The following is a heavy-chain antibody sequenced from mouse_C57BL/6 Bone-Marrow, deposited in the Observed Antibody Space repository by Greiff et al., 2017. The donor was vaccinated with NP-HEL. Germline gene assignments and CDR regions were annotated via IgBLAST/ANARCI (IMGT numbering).Heavy chain of an antibody. CDR2: IWGDGST. Sequence: VKLVESGPGLVAPSQSLSITCTVSGFSFTSYGVSWVRQPPGKGLEWLGVIWGDGSTNYHSALISRLRISKDNSKSQVFLKLKSLQTDDTATYYCANVYYDYDGAWFAYGGQGTLVTVSA. V-gene: IGHV2-3*01. CDR3: ANVYYDYDGAWFAY. CDR1: GFSFTSYG. D-gene: IGHD2-4*01. J-gene: IGHJ3*01.